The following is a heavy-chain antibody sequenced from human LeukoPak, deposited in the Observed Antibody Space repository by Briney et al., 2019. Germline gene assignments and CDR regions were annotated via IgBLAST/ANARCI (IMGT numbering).Heavy chain of an antibody. D-gene: IGHD3-10*01. CDR3: ARLIWFGELPTPYYYYYGMDV. Sequence: ASVKVSCKASGGIFSSYAISWVRQAPGQGLEWMGRIIPILGIANYAQKFQGRVTITADKSTSTAYLELSSLRSEDTAVYYCARLIWFGELPTPYYYYYGMDVWGQGTTVTVSS. CDR2: IIPILGIA. J-gene: IGHJ6*02. V-gene: IGHV1-69*04. CDR1: GGIFSSYA.